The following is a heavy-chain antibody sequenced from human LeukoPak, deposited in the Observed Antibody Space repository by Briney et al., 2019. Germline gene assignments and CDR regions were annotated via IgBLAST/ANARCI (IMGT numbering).Heavy chain of an antibody. CDR1: GGSISSGDYF. CDR2: IQTGGTT. CDR3: ARWMYYYGSGRVGNAFDI. J-gene: IGHJ3*02. Sequence: SETLSLTCTVSGGSISSGDYFWSWIRQPGGKGLEWIGRIQTGGTTNYNPSLKSRVTISVDTSKNQFSLKLTSVTAADTAVYYCARWMYYYGSGRVGNAFDIWGQGTMVTVSS. D-gene: IGHD3-10*01. V-gene: IGHV4-61*02.